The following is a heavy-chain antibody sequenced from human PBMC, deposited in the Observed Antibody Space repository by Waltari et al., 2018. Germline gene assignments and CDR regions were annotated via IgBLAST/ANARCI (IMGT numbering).Heavy chain of an antibody. D-gene: IGHD3-22*01. J-gene: IGHJ3*02. V-gene: IGHV3-30*10. CDR3: ARGRGFYDNFGDVAFET. CDR1: GFTFRNFA. Sequence: VQMVQSGGGVVQPGRSVKLSCAASGFTFRNFAMHWGRQVPGKGLEWLAVVSFDGDSNNHIDSLKGRINISRDNSKNTLFLQMNSLRPEDTATYYCARGRGFYDNFGDVAFETWGQGTLVIVSS. CDR2: VSFDGDSN.